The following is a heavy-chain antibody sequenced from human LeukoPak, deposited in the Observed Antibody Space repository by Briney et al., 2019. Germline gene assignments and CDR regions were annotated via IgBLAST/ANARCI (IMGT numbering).Heavy chain of an antibody. Sequence: SETLSLTCAVSGGSISSSNWWSWVRQPPGKGLEWIGEIYHSGSTNYNPSLKSRVTISIDKSKNQFSLKLNSVTAADTAVYYCARDLRSGNPRPDDAFDIWGQGTMVTVSS. D-gene: IGHD1-14*01. CDR2: IYHSGST. J-gene: IGHJ3*02. V-gene: IGHV4-4*02. CDR3: ARDLRSGNPRPDDAFDI. CDR1: GGSISSSNW.